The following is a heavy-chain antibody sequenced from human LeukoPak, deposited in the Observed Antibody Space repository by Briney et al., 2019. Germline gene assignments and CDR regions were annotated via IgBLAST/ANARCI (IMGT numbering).Heavy chain of an antibody. CDR2: IYYSGST. V-gene: IGHV4-30-4*01. CDR1: GGSISSGDYY. J-gene: IGHJ4*02. Sequence: SETLSLTCTVSGGSISSGDYYWSWIRQPPGKGLEWIGYIYYSGSTYYNPSLKSRVTISVDTSKNQFSLKLSSVTAADTAVYYCARGGYYDSSGCYPFDYWGQGTLVTVSS. D-gene: IGHD3-22*01. CDR3: ARGGYYDSSGCYPFDY.